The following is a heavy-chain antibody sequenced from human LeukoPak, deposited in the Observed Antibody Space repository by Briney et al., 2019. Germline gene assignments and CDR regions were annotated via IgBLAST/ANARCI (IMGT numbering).Heavy chain of an antibody. V-gene: IGHV3-23*01. CDR2: ISGSGGST. CDR3: AKSHDSSGSDY. CDR1: GFTFSSSA. D-gene: IGHD3-22*01. Sequence: GGSLRLSCAASGFTFSSSAMSWVRQAPGKGLEWVSAISGSGGSTYYADSVRGRFTISRDNSKNTLYMQMNSLRAEDTAVYYCAKSHDSSGSDYWGQGTLVTVSS. J-gene: IGHJ4*02.